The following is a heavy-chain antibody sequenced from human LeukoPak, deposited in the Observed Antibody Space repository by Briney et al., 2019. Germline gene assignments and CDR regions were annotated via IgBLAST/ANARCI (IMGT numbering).Heavy chain of an antibody. CDR3: ATGRGTTVVTGYYMDV. V-gene: IGHV1-8*03. J-gene: IGHJ6*03. CDR1: GYTFTSYD. CDR2: MNPNSGNT. Sequence: ASVKVSCKASGYTFTSYDINWVRQATGQGLEWMGWMNPNSGNTGYAQKFQGRVTITRNTSISTAYMELSSLRSEDTALYYCATGRGTTVVTGYYMDVWGKGTTVTVSS. D-gene: IGHD4-23*01.